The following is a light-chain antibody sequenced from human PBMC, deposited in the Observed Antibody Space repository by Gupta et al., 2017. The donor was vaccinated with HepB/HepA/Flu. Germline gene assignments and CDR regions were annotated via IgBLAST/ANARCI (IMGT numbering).Light chain of an antibody. CDR1: QSISSY. V-gene: IGKV1-39*01. Sequence: DIQMTPSPPSLSASVGDRVTITCRASQSISSYLNWYQQKPGKAPKLLIYAASSLQSGVPSRFSGSGSGTDFTLTISSLQPEDFANYYCQQSYSTPYTFGQGTKLEIK. J-gene: IGKJ2*01. CDR2: AAS. CDR3: QQSYSTPYT.